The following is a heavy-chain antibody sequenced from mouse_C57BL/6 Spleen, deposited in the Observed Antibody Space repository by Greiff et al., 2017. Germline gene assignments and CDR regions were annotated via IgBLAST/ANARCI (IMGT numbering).Heavy chain of an antibody. CDR3: ARGYYGSSYVGAWFAY. CDR2: ISNGGGST. CDR1: GFTFSDYY. J-gene: IGHJ3*01. Sequence: VQRVESGGGLVQPGGSLKLSCAASGFTFSDYYMYWVRQTPEKRLEWVAYISNGGGSTYYPDTVKGRFTISRDNAKNTLYLQMSRLKSEDTAMYYCARGYYGSSYVGAWFAYWGQGTLVTVSA. D-gene: IGHD1-1*01. V-gene: IGHV5-12*01.